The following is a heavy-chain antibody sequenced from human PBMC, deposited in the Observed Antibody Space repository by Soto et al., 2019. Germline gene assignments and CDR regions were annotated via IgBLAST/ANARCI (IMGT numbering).Heavy chain of an antibody. CDR2: IYGTGNT. J-gene: IGHJ6*02. V-gene: IGHV4-39*01. Sequence: QLQLQESGPGLVKPSETLSLSCTVSGGSISSSFYWGWIRQPPGKGLEWIGSIYGTGNTYYNPSLKVRVNISADTSKNQFCMNLISVTAADTAVYYCRSSSRYSTDVWGQGATVTVSS. CDR3: RSSSRYSTDV. CDR1: GGSISSSFY. D-gene: IGHD6-19*01.